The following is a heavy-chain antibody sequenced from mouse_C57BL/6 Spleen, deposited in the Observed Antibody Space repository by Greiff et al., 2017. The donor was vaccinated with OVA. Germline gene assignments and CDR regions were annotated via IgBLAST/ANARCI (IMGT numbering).Heavy chain of an antibody. CDR3: VRAHSSGPYYYAMDY. CDR2: IYPGDGDT. J-gene: IGHJ4*01. D-gene: IGHD3-2*02. V-gene: IGHV1-82*01. CDR1: GYAFSSSW. Sequence: VQVVGSGPELVKPGASVKISCKASGYAFSSSWMNWVKQRPGKGLEWIGRIYPGDGDTNYNGKFKGKATLTADKSSSTAYMQLSSLTSEDSAVYFCVRAHSSGPYYYAMDYWGQGTSVTVSS.